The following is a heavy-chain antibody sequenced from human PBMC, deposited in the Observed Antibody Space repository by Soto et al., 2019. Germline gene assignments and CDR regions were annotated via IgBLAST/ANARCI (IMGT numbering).Heavy chain of an antibody. D-gene: IGHD5-12*01. CDR2: ISAYNSNT. J-gene: IGHJ4*02. CDR3: ARDSGYGLLFDY. V-gene: IGHV1-18*01. CDR1: GYAFTNYG. Sequence: QVQLVQSGAEVKKPGASVKVSCKASGYAFTNYGISWVRQAPGQGLEWMGWISAYNSNTNYAQKLQGRVTMTTDTSTSSAYMELRSLSSDDTAVYYYARDSGYGLLFDYWGQGTLVTVSS.